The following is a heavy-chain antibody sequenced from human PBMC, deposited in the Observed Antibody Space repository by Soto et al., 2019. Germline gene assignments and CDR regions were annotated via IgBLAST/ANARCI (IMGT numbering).Heavy chain of an antibody. CDR1: GGSFSGYY. D-gene: IGHD3-10*01. CDR2: INHSGST. Sequence: QVQLQQWGAGLLKPSETLSLTCAVYGGSFSGYYWSWIRQPPGKGLEWIGEINHSGSTNYNPSLKSRVTISVDTSNNQCSLKLSSVTAADTAVYYCARGRPVLLWCGELLLDYWGQGTLVTVSS. V-gene: IGHV4-34*01. J-gene: IGHJ4*02. CDR3: ARGRPVLLWCGELLLDY.